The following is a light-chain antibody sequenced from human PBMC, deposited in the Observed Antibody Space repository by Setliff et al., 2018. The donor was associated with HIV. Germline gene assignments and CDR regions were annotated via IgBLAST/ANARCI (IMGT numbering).Light chain of an antibody. J-gene: IGKJ1*01. V-gene: IGKV1-9*01. CDR1: QGISNF. CDR2: ASS. CDR3: QQLNSYPWT. Sequence: IQLTQSPSSLSASVGDRVTITCRASQGISNFLAWYQQKPGKAPDVLIFASSTLHTGVPSRFSGSGSGTDFTLTVSSLQPEDFATYYCQQLNSYPWTFSQGTKVDIK.